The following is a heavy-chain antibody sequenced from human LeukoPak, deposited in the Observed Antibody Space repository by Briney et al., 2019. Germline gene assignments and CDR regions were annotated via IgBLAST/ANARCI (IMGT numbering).Heavy chain of an antibody. CDR3: AMNWGTGRTLDY. V-gene: IGHV4-34*01. Sequence: SETLSLTCAVYGRSFISYYWSWIRQPPGKGLEWIGEINHSGGTNYNPSLKSRVTISVDTSKNQFSLKLSSVTAADTAVYYCAMNWGTGRTLDYWGQGTLVTVSS. D-gene: IGHD7-27*01. CDR2: INHSGGT. CDR1: GRSFISYY. J-gene: IGHJ4*02.